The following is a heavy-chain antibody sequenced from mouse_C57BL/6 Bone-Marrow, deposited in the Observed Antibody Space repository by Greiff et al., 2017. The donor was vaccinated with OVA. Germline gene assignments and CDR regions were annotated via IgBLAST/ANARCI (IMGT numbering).Heavy chain of an antibody. V-gene: IGHV1-9*01. Sequence: QVQLQQSGAELMKPGASVKLSCKATGYTFTGYWIEWVKQRPGHGLEWIGEILPGSGSTNYNEKFKGKATFTADTSSNTAYMQLSSLTTEDSAIYYCARTRLDYGSSYVVPFDYWGQGTTLTVSS. J-gene: IGHJ2*01. CDR1: GYTFTGYW. D-gene: IGHD1-1*01. CDR2: ILPGSGST. CDR3: ARTRLDYGSSYVVPFDY.